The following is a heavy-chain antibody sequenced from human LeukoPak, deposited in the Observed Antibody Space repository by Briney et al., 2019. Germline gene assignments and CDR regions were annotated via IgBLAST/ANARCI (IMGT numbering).Heavy chain of an antibody. Sequence: PGGSLRLSCAASGFTFSTYSVNWVRQAPGKGLKWVSYISSSSGTIYYADSVKGRFTISRDNAKNSLYLQMNSLRAEDTAVYYCARRSEFGVLYYMDVWGKGTTVTVSS. J-gene: IGHJ6*03. CDR1: GFTFSTYS. V-gene: IGHV3-48*01. CDR3: ARRSEFGVLYYMDV. CDR2: ISSSSGTI. D-gene: IGHD3-16*01.